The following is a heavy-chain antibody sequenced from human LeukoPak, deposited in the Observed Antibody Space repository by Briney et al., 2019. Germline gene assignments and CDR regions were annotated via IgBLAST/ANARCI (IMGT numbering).Heavy chain of an antibody. CDR1: GGTFSSYA. CDR3: ASSLPTVVTPHNYYYMDV. Sequence: ASVKVSCKASGGTFSSYAISWVRQAPGQGLEWMGGIIPIFGTANYAQKFQGRVTITADESTSTAYMELSSLRSEDTAVYYCASSLPTVVTPHNYYYMDVWGKGTTVTIS. V-gene: IGHV1-69*01. CDR2: IIPIFGTA. J-gene: IGHJ6*03. D-gene: IGHD4-23*01.